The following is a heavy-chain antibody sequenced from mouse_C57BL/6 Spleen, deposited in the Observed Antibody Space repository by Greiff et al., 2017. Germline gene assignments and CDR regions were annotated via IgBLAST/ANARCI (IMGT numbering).Heavy chain of an antibody. CDR3: ARNYGNFGAMDY. V-gene: IGHV1-80*01. J-gene: IGHJ4*01. D-gene: IGHD2-1*01. CDR2: IYPGDGDT. Sequence: QVQLKESGAELVKPGASVKISCKASGYAFSSYWMNWVKQRPGKGLEWIGQIYPGDGDTNYNGKFKGKATLTADKSSSTAYMQLSSLTSEDSAVYFCARNYGNFGAMDYWGQGTSVTVSS. CDR1: GYAFSSYW.